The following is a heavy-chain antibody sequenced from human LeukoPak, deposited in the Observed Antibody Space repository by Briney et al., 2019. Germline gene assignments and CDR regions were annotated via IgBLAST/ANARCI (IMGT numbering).Heavy chain of an antibody. CDR1: GXSISSYY. J-gene: IGHJ4*02. D-gene: IGHD3-22*01. V-gene: IGHV4-59*12. CDR2: IYYSGST. Sequence: SETLSLTCTVSGXSISSYYWSWIRQPPGKGLEWIGYIYYSGSTKYNPSLESRVTISVDTSKNQFSLQLNSVTPEDTAVYYCAGSNHYDSAGYLYHLDYWGQGNLVTVSS. CDR3: AGSNHYDSAGYLYHLDY.